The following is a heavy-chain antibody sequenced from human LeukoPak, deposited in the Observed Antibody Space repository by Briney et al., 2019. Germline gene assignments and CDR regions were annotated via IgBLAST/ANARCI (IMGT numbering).Heavy chain of an antibody. Sequence: SETLSLTCAVYGGSFSGYYWSWIRQPPGKGLEWIGETNHSGSTNYNPSLKSRVTISVDTSKNQFSLELSSVTAADTAVYYCARDVDTAEYFDYWGQGTLVTVSS. CDR3: ARDVDTAEYFDY. CDR1: GGSFSGYY. CDR2: TNHSGST. D-gene: IGHD5-18*01. V-gene: IGHV4-34*01. J-gene: IGHJ4*02.